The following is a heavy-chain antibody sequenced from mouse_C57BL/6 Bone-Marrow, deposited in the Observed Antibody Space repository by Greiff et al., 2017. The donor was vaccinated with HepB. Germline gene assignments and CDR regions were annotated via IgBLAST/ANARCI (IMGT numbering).Heavy chain of an antibody. CDR3: ARKGLGNYLAWFAY. V-gene: IGHV1-82*01. CDR1: GYAFSSSW. Sequence: VQRVESGPELVKPGASVKISCKASGYAFSSSWMNWVKQRPGKGLEWIGRIYPGDGDTNYNGKFKGKATLTADKSSSTAYMQLSSLTSEDSAVYFCARKGLGNYLAWFAYWGQGTLVTVSA. CDR2: IYPGDGDT. D-gene: IGHD2-1*01. J-gene: IGHJ3*01.